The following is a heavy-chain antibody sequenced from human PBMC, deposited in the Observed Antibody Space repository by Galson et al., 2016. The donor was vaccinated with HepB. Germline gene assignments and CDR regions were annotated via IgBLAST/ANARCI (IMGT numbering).Heavy chain of an antibody. D-gene: IGHD1-14*01. CDR2: ISGDCGDT. V-gene: IGHV1-18*01. CDR1: GYSFIKHY. J-gene: IGHJ6*02. CDR3: ARDSATDAESRASGPRVQYNGLGV. Sequence: SVKVSCKASGYSFIKHYISWVRQAPGQGLEWMGWISGDCGDTGYVRKVQDRMSLTTDISTNTAYLELRNVRPDDTAVYYCARDSATDAESRASGPRVQYNGLGVWGQGTTVIVSS.